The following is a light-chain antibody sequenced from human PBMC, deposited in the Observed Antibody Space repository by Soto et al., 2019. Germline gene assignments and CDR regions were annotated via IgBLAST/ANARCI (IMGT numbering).Light chain of an antibody. CDR2: DAS. CDR3: QQRTNLLT. J-gene: IGKJ3*01. CDR1: QNVSTY. V-gene: IGKV3-11*01. Sequence: EIVLTQSPATLSLSPGERVTLSCRASQNVSTYLAWYQQKPGQAPRLLIYDASDRATGIPARFSGSGSGTDFTLTISSPEPEYSAVYYCQQRTNLLTFGPGTKVDIK.